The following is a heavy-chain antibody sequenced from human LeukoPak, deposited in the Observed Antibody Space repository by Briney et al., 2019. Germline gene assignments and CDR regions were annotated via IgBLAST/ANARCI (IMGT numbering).Heavy chain of an antibody. CDR1: GFIFSSYA. CDR2: ISGSGGNT. J-gene: IGHJ4*02. CDR3: AKDDSSGYCDY. Sequence: GGSLRLSCAASGFIFSSYAMTWVRQAPGKGLEWVSGISGSGGNTYYADSVKGRFTISRDNSKNTLYLQMNSLRAEDTAVYYCAKDDSSGYCDYWGQGTLVTVSS. D-gene: IGHD3-22*01. V-gene: IGHV3-23*01.